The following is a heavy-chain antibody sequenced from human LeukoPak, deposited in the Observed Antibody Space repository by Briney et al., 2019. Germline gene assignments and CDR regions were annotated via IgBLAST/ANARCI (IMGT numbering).Heavy chain of an antibody. Sequence: SETLSLTCNVSGGSISSYYWSWIRQPPGKGLEWIGYIYYSGSTTYNPSLKSRVTISVDTSKNHFSLKLSSVTAADTAVYYCSRESGPFSPFGFWGQGTLVSVHS. J-gene: IGHJ4*02. D-gene: IGHD1-26*01. CDR2: IYYSGST. V-gene: IGHV4-59*01. CDR1: GGSISSYY. CDR3: SRESGPFSPFGF.